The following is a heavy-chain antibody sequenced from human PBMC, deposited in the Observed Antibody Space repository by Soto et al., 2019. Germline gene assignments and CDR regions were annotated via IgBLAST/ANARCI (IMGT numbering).Heavy chain of an antibody. Sequence: ASVKVSCKGSGYTFTGYYMHWVRQAPGQRLEWMGWINPNSGGTNYAQKFQGWVTMTRDTSISTAYMELSRLRSDDTAVYYCAREKGVLRYFDWHYFDYWGQGTLVTVSS. CDR2: INPNSGGT. D-gene: IGHD3-9*01. CDR1: GYTFTGYY. V-gene: IGHV1-2*04. J-gene: IGHJ4*02. CDR3: AREKGVLRYFDWHYFDY.